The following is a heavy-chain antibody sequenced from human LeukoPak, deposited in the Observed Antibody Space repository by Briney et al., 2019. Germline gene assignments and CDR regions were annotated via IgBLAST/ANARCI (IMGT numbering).Heavy chain of an antibody. CDR3: AGRYYYDSSPY. CDR2: ISASSNSI. CDR1: GFTLNTYT. Sequence: KPGGSLRLSCAASGFTLNTYTMNWVRQAPGKGLEWISSISASSNSIEYADSVEGRFSISRDNAKNSLYLQMNSLRAEDTAVYYCAGRYYYDSSPYWGQGTLVTVSS. V-gene: IGHV3-48*04. J-gene: IGHJ4*02. D-gene: IGHD3-22*01.